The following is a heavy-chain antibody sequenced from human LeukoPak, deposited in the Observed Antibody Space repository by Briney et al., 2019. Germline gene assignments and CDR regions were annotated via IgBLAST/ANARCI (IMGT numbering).Heavy chain of an antibody. CDR2: IYNSGST. J-gene: IGHJ6*03. CDR3: AREGQQWLAYYYYYYMDV. Sequence: PSETLSLTCTVSGGSISSYYWSWIRQPPGKGLEWIGRIYNSGSTNYNPSLKSRVTMSVDTSKNQFSLKLSSVTAADTAVYYCAREGQQWLAYYYYYYMDVWGKGTTVTISS. V-gene: IGHV4-4*07. CDR1: GGSISSYY. D-gene: IGHD6-19*01.